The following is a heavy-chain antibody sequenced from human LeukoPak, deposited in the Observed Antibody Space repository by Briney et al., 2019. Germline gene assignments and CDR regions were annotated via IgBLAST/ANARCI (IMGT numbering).Heavy chain of an antibody. CDR1: GYSFTSYW. V-gene: IGHV5-51*01. CDR2: IYPGDSDT. J-gene: IGHJ5*02. CDR3: ARLGYSGYDYRNNWFDP. D-gene: IGHD5-12*01. Sequence: GESLKISCKGSGYSFTSYWIGWVLQMPGKGLEWMGIIYPGDSDTRYSPSFQGQVTISADKSISTAYLQWSSLKASDTAMYYCARLGYSGYDYRNNWFDPWGQGTLVTVSS.